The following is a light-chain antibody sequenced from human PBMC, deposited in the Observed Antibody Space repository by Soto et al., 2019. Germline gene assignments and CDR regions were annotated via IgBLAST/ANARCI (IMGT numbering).Light chain of an antibody. Sequence: DIVLTQTPLSSPVTLGQPASISCRSSQSLVYSDGNTYLSWLQQRPGQPPRLLIYQLSNRFSGVPDRCSGSGAGTDFTLKISRVEAEYVGVYSCVQFSHFPRTFGQGTTVELK. CDR3: VQFSHFPRT. CDR1: QSLVYSDGNTY. CDR2: QLS. J-gene: IGKJ1*01. V-gene: IGKV2-24*01.